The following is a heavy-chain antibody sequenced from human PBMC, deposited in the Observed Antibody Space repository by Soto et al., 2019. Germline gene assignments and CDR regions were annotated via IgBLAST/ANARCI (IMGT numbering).Heavy chain of an antibody. D-gene: IGHD5-18*01. Sequence: SXTLSLTCAVYGGSFSGYYWSWIRQPPGKGLEWIGEINHSGSTNYNPSLKSRVTISVDTSKNSLYLQMNSLRPEDTALYYCVRSKGGYSYGTPFDYWGKGTLVTVSS. CDR3: VRSKGGYSYGTPFDY. J-gene: IGHJ4*02. CDR2: INHSGST. CDR1: GGSFSGYY. V-gene: IGHV4-34*01.